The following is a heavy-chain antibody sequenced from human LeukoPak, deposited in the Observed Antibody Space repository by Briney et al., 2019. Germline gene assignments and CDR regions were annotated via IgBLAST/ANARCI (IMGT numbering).Heavy chain of an antibody. Sequence: GGSLRLSCAASGFTFSSYGMHWVRQAPGKGLEWVAVIWYDGSSKYYADSVKGRFTISRDNSKNTLYLQMNSLRPEDTAVYYCARDRGFGEFVKYYFDYWGQGTLVTVSS. CDR2: IWYDGSSK. CDR3: ARDRGFGEFVKYYFDY. J-gene: IGHJ4*02. V-gene: IGHV3-33*01. CDR1: GFTFSSYG. D-gene: IGHD3-10*01.